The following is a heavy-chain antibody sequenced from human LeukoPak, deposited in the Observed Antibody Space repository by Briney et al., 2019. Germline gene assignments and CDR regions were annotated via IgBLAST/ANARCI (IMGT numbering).Heavy chain of an antibody. J-gene: IGHJ4*02. V-gene: IGHV4-34*01. CDR1: GGSISSYY. CDR2: INHSGST. Sequence: SETLSLTCTVSGGSISSYYWSWIRQPPGKGLEWIGEINHSGSTNYNPSLKSRVTISVDTSKNQFSLKLSSVTAADTAVYYCARGRTRRITMIVVVNKTPFDYWGQGTLVTVSS. D-gene: IGHD3-22*01. CDR3: ARGRTRRITMIVVVNKTPFDY.